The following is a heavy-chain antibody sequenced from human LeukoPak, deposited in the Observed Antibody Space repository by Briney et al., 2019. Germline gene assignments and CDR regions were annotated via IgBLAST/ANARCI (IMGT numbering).Heavy chain of an antibody. V-gene: IGHV4-34*01. J-gene: IGHJ4*02. Sequence: SETLSLTCNVSGGSFSAFYWSWIRQPPGEGLEWVGELSHTGNTNSNPSLKSRVTFSVDTSKRQFSLRLKSVTAADTAVYYCARGAYCTSINCYGFDYWGQGILVTVSS. D-gene: IGHD2-2*01. CDR2: LSHTGNT. CDR3: ARGAYCTSINCYGFDY. CDR1: GGSFSAFY.